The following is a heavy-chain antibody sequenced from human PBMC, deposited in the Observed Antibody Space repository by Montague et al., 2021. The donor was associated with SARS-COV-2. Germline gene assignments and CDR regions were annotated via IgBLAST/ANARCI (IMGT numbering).Heavy chain of an antibody. V-gene: IGHV6-1*01. Sequence: CAISGDSVSSNSATWNWVRQSPSRGLEWLGKTYYRSKWYNDYAVSVRCRVTINPDTSKNQFSLQLNSVTPEDTVIYYCTSGREGNYNVMDVWGQGTTVTVSS. CDR1: GDSVSSNSAT. CDR2: TYYRSKWYN. D-gene: IGHD1-1*01. J-gene: IGHJ6*02. CDR3: TSGREGNYNVMDV.